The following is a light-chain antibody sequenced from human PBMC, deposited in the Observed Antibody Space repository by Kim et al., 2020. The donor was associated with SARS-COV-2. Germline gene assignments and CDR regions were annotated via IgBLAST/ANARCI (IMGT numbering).Light chain of an antibody. CDR2: TNK. V-gene: IGLV1-44*01. CDR3: AAWEDSPDGYVV. Sequence: QMVPISCSGGTSNIETNTVNWYQQLPGAAPKLLIHTNKQRPSGVPDRFSGSRFGTSASLTISGLQSEDEADYFCAAWEDSPDGYVVFGGGTQLTVL. CDR1: TSNIETNT. J-gene: IGLJ2*01.